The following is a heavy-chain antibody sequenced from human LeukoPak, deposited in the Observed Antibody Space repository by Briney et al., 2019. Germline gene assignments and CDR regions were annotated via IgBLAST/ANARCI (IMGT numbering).Heavy chain of an antibody. CDR1: GGSIDTHF. CDR3: AGDSSGWLYVDY. V-gene: IGHV4-59*11. Sequence: SETLSLTCTVSGGSIDTHFWSWIRQPPGKGLEWIGYISYRGSTNFNPSLKSRVTISIDTSKNQFSLKLTSVTAAGTAVYYCAGDSSGWLYVDYWGQGTLVTVSS. J-gene: IGHJ4*02. CDR2: ISYRGST. D-gene: IGHD6-19*01.